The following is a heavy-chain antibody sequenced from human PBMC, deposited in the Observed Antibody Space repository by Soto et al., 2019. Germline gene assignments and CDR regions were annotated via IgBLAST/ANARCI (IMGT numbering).Heavy chain of an antibody. Sequence: GGSLRLSCAASGFTFSSYEMNWVRQAPGKGLEWVSYISSSGSTIYYADSVKGRFTISRDNAKSSLYLQMNSLRAEDTAVYYCARDHKGGYYYYGMDVWGQGTTVTVSS. CDR3: ARDHKGGYYYYGMDV. CDR1: GFTFSSYE. J-gene: IGHJ6*02. CDR2: ISSSGSTI. V-gene: IGHV3-48*03.